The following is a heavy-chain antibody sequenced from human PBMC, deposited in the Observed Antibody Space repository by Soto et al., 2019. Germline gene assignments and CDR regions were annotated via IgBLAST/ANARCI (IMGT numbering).Heavy chain of an antibody. V-gene: IGHV3-30*18. CDR2: ISYDGSNK. Sequence: GGSLRLSCAASGFTFSSYGMHWVRQAPGKGLEWVAVISYDGSNKYYADSVKGRFTISRDNSKNTLYLQMNSLSAEDMAVYYCAKVISSSWYAGHYYYYYGMDVWGQETTVTVSS. CDR1: GFTFSSYG. D-gene: IGHD6-13*01. CDR3: AKVISSSWYAGHYYYYYGMDV. J-gene: IGHJ6*02.